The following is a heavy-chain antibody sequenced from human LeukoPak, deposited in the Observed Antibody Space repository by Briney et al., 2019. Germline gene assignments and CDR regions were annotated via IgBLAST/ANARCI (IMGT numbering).Heavy chain of an antibody. V-gene: IGHV3-7*01. CDR2: IRQDGSGQ. J-gene: IGHJ4*02. D-gene: IGHD2-2*01. CDR3: AKDLWRYCSSTSCYYPADY. Sequence: GGSLRLSCAASGFTFSSYYMSWVRQAPGKGLEWVANIRQDGSGQFYADSVKGRFTISRDNAKNSLYLQMNSLRAEDTAVYYCAKDLWRYCSSTSCYYPADYWGQGTLVTVSS. CDR1: GFTFSSYY.